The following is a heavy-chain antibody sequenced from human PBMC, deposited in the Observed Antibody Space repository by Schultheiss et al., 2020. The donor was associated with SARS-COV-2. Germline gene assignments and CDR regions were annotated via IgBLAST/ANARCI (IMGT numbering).Heavy chain of an antibody. V-gene: IGHV4-39*01. CDR2: IYYSGST. D-gene: IGHD2-15*01. Sequence: SETLSLTCTVSGGSISSSSYYWGWIRQPPGKGLEWIGSIYYSGSTYYNPSLKSRVTISVDTSKNQFSLKLSSVTAADTAVYYCARQDIVVVVAATRHYWYFDHWGRGTLVTVSS. CDR3: ARQDIVVVVAATRHYWYFDH. J-gene: IGHJ2*01. CDR1: GGSISSSSYY.